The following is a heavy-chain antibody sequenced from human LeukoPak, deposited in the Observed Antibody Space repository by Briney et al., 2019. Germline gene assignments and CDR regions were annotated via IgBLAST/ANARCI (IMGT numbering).Heavy chain of an antibody. CDR1: GFTFSSYG. CDR2: ISYDGSNK. CDR3: RVVITTTDY. D-gene: IGHD3-22*01. V-gene: IGHV3-30*03. J-gene: IGHJ4*02. Sequence: PGGSLRLSCAASGFTFSSYGMHWVRQAPGKGLEWVAVISYDGSNKYYADSVKGRFTIPRDNSKNTLYLQMNSLRAEDTAVYYCRVVITTTDYWGQGTLVTVSS.